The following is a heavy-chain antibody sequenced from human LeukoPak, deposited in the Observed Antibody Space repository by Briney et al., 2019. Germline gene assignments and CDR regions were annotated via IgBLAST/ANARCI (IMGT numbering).Heavy chain of an antibody. Sequence: GGSLRLSCVASGFTFSSYSMNWVRQAPGKGLEWVSSISSSSSHVYYADSVKGRFTISRDNAKTSLYLQMSSLRAEDSAVYYCARGLPAAPANDYWGQGTLVTVSS. CDR3: ARGLPAAPANDY. V-gene: IGHV3-21*01. D-gene: IGHD2-2*01. CDR2: ISSSSSHV. J-gene: IGHJ4*02. CDR1: GFTFSSYS.